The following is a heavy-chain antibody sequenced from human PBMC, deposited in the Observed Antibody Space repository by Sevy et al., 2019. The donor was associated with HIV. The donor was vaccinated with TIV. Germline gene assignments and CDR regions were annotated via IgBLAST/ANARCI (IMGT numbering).Heavy chain of an antibody. V-gene: IGHV1-18*01. CDR2: ISAYNGNT. CDR3: ARVQCSTGTNWFDP. J-gene: IGHJ5*02. D-gene: IGHD1-1*01. CDR1: GYTFTSYG. Sequence: ASVKVSCKASGYTFTSYGISWVRQAPGQGLEWMGWISAYNGNTNYAQKLQGRVTMTTDTSTSTAYMELRSLRSDDTAVYYCARVQCSTGTNWFDPWGQGSLVTVSS.